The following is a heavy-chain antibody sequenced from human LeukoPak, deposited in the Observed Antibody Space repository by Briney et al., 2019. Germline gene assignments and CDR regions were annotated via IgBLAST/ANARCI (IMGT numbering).Heavy chain of an antibody. V-gene: IGHV3-74*03. CDR3: APQQTYSPYNWFDP. CDR2: IHPDGSIT. Sequence: GGSLRLSCAASGFTFNNYAMRWVRQAPGTGLVWVSRIHPDGSITTYADSVKGRFTISRDNAKNTLYLQMNSLRAEDTAVYYCAPQQTYSPYNWFDPWGQGTLVTVSS. CDR1: GFTFNNYA. D-gene: IGHD5-12*01. J-gene: IGHJ5*02.